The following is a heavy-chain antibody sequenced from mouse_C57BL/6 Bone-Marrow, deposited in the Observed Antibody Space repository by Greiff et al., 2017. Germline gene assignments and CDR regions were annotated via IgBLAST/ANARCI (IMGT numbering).Heavy chain of an antibody. CDR2: ISDGGSYT. D-gene: IGHD1-1*02. Sequence: EVQLQESGGGLVKPGGSLKLSCAASGFTFSSYAMSWVRQPPEKRLEWVATISDGGSYTYYPHNVKGRFTITRDNAKNNLYLQMSPLKSEDTAMYYCASDEDRGNGAWFAYWGQGTLVTVSA. CDR1: GFTFSSYA. CDR3: ASDEDRGNGAWFAY. V-gene: IGHV5-4*01. J-gene: IGHJ3*01.